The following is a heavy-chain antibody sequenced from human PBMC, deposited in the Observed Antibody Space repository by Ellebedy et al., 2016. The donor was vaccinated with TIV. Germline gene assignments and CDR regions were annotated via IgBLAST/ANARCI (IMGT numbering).Heavy chain of an antibody. CDR3: AKLGFDILTGSGGMDV. Sequence: GGSLRLSCAASGFTFSNYAMSWVRRSPGKGLDWVSLISGSGEYTYYADSVKGRLTISRDNSMDTLYLQMNSLGVGDTAVDYCAKLGFDILTGSGGMDVWGQGTTVTVSS. V-gene: IGHV3-23*01. J-gene: IGHJ6*02. CDR2: ISGSGEYT. CDR1: GFTFSNYA. D-gene: IGHD3-9*01.